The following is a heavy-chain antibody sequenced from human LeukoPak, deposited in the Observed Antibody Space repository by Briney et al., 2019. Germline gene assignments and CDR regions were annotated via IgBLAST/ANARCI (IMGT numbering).Heavy chain of an antibody. CDR3: AREAVAGNSVDY. D-gene: IGHD6-19*01. J-gene: IGHJ4*02. CDR1: GYSISSGYY. Sequence: SETLSLTCTVSGYSISSGYYWGWIRQPPGKGLEWIGSIYHSGSTYYNPSLKSRVTISVDTSKNQFSLKLSSVTAADTAVYYCAREAVAGNSVDYWGQGTLVTVSS. V-gene: IGHV4-38-2*02. CDR2: IYHSGST.